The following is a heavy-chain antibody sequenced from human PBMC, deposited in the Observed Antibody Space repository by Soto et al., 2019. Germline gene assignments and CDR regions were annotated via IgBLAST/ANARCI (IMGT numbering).Heavy chain of an antibody. CDR3: AGGENSSGWYAGYFQH. CDR1: GGSISSSSYY. Sequence: QLQLQESGPGLVKPSETLSLTCTVSGGSISSSSYYWGWIRQPPGKGLEWIGSIYYSGSTYYNPSLKSRVTISVDTSKNQFSLKLSSVTAADTAVYYCAGGENSSGWYAGYFQHWGQGTLVTVSS. J-gene: IGHJ1*01. D-gene: IGHD6-19*01. V-gene: IGHV4-39*01. CDR2: IYYSGST.